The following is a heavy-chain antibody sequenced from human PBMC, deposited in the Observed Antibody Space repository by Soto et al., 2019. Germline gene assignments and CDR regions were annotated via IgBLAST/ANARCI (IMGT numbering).Heavy chain of an antibody. CDR3: ARDSTTWFPYHGIDV. CDR1: GGSLDYYY. CDR2: TSDSGRT. D-gene: IGHD3-10*01. J-gene: IGHJ6*02. Sequence: QEQLQESGPGLVKPSETLSLTCTVSGGSLDYYYWSWIRQPPGKGLEWIGDTSDSGRTKYNPSLGGRVTISVDTSKNQFSLKLRSVTVADTAVYYCARDSTTWFPYHGIDVWGHGTTVIVSS. V-gene: IGHV4-59*01.